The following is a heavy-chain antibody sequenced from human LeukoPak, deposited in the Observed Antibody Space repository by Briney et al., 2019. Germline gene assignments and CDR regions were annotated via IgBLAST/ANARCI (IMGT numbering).Heavy chain of an antibody. Sequence: GGSPRLSCAASGFTFSSYSMNWVRQAPGKGLEGVSYISSSSSTIYYADSVKGRFTISRDNAKNSLYLQMNSLRDEDTAVYYCARSEYYYDSSGLRWGQGTLVTVSS. J-gene: IGHJ4*02. CDR2: ISSSSSTI. CDR1: GFTFSSYS. V-gene: IGHV3-48*02. CDR3: ARSEYYYDSSGLR. D-gene: IGHD3-22*01.